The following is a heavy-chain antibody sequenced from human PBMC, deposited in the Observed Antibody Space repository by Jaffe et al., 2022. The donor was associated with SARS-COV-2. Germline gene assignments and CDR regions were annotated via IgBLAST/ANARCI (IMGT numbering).Heavy chain of an antibody. CDR1: GYTFTSYG. D-gene: IGHD6-6*01. CDR3: ARSGSLEYSSSWGGGSDYYYYGMDV. J-gene: IGHJ6*02. CDR2: ISAYNGNT. Sequence: QVQLVQSGAEVKKPGASVKVSCKASGYTFTSYGISWVRQAPGQGLEWMGWISAYNGNTNYAQKLQGRVTMTTDTSTSTAYMELRSLRSDDTAVYYCARSGSLEYSSSWGGGSDYYYYGMDVWGQGTTVTVSS. V-gene: IGHV1-18*01.